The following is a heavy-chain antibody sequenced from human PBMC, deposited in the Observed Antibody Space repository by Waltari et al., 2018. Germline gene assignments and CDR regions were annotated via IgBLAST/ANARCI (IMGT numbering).Heavy chain of an antibody. D-gene: IGHD2-15*01. CDR3: ARDVGLGPNCSGGSCYLNWFDP. J-gene: IGHJ5*02. Sequence: QVQLQESGPGLVKPSETLSITCTVSGGSISRYYWIWIRPPPGTGLEGIGYIYYSGSTNYNPSLKSRVTISVDTSKNQFSLKLSSVTAADTAVYYCARDVGLGPNCSGGSCYLNWFDPWGQGTLVTVSS. V-gene: IGHV4-59*01. CDR2: IYYSGST. CDR1: GGSISRYY.